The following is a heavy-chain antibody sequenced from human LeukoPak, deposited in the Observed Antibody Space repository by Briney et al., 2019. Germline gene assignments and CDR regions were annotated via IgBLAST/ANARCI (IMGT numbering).Heavy chain of an antibody. CDR3: ARSPSFFGADFDY. J-gene: IGHJ4*02. V-gene: IGHV4-39*01. CDR2: IYYSGST. D-gene: IGHD3-3*01. Sequence: SETLSLTCTVSGGSISSSSYYWGWIRQHPGKGLEWIGSIYYSGSTYYNPSLKSRVTISVDTSKNQFSLKLSSVPAADTAVYYCARSPSFFGADFDYWGQGTLVTVSS. CDR1: GGSISSSSYY.